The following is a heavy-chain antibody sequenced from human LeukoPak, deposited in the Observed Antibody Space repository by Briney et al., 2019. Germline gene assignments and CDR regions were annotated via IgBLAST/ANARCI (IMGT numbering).Heavy chain of an antibody. D-gene: IGHD6-13*01. CDR2: MNPNSGNT. V-gene: IGHV1-8*01. J-gene: IGHJ4*02. Sequence: ASVKVSCKASGYTFTSYDINWVRQATGQGLEWMGWMNPNSGNTGYAQKFQGRITMTRNASISTAYMELSSLTSEDTAVYYCARIAAAGNRRLSFWGQGTLVTVSS. CDR3: ARIAAAGNRRLSF. CDR1: GYTFTSYD.